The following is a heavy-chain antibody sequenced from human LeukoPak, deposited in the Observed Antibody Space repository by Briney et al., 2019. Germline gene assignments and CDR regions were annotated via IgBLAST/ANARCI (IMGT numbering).Heavy chain of an antibody. Sequence: PGGSLRLSCAASGFTFSSYGMHWVRQAPGKGLEWVAVIWYDGSNKYYADSVKGRFTISTDKAKNTLYLQMDSLRAEDTAIYYCAKALTRWAFDMWGQGTMVTVSS. V-gene: IGHV3-33*03. CDR3: AKALTRWAFDM. D-gene: IGHD3-16*01. CDR2: IWYDGSNK. J-gene: IGHJ3*02. CDR1: GFTFSSYG.